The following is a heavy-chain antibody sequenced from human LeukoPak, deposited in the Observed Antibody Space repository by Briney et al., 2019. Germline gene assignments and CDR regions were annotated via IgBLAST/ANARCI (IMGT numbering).Heavy chain of an antibody. V-gene: IGHV3-21*01. Sequence: PGGSLRLSCAASGFTFSSYSMNWVRQAPGKGLEWVSSISSSSSYIYYADSVKGRFTISRDNAKNSLYLQMNSLRAEDTAVYYCARVSVRLWRLVLDYWGQGTLVSVSS. J-gene: IGHJ4*02. CDR2: ISSSSSYI. CDR1: GFTFSSYS. D-gene: IGHD5-18*01. CDR3: ARVSVRLWRLVLDY.